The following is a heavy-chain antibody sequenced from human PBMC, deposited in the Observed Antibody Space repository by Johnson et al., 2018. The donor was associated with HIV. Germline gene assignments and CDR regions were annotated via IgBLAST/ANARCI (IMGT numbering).Heavy chain of an antibody. CDR2: IYSGGST. Sequence: VQLVESGGALVQPGGSLRLSCAASGFTVSSNYMSWVRQATGKGLEWVSVIYSGGSTYYADSVKGRFTISRDNSRNTMYLQMNSLRAEDTAVYYCAKERGYDSSGYNRWYVPDAFDIWGQGTMVTVSS. V-gene: IGHV3-66*01. J-gene: IGHJ3*02. D-gene: IGHD3-22*01. CDR1: GFTVSSNY. CDR3: AKERGYDSSGYNRWYVPDAFDI.